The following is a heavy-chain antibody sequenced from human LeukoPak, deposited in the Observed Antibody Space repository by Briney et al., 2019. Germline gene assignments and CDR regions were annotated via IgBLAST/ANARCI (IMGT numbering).Heavy chain of an antibody. V-gene: IGHV3-66*02. J-gene: IGHJ4*02. CDR2: IYSGGDT. Sequence: GGSLGLSCAASGVAVSSNYMTWVRQAPGKGLEWISVIYSGGDTYYADSVKGRFTISRDDSKNTLYLQMNSLRAEDTAVYYCARRENSGYFDYWGQGTLVTVSS. D-gene: IGHD1-26*01. CDR1: GVAVSSNY. CDR3: ARRENSGYFDY.